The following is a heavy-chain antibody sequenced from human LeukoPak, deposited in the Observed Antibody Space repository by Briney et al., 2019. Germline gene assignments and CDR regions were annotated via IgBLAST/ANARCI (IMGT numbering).Heavy chain of an antibody. J-gene: IGHJ6*04. D-gene: IGHD4-17*01. V-gene: IGHV3-30*04. Sequence: PGRSLRLSCAASGFTFSSYAMHWVRQAPGKGLEWVTIISYDGSNKYYVDSVKGRFTISRDNSKNTLYLQMTSLRAEDTAVYYCARDEATVTSSLPIHSRFGMDVWGKGTTVTVSS. CDR2: ISYDGSNK. CDR1: GFTFSSYA. CDR3: ARDEATVTSSLPIHSRFGMDV.